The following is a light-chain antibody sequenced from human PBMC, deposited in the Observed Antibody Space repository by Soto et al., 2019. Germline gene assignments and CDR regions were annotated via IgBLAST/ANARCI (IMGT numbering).Light chain of an antibody. CDR2: GTS. J-gene: IGKJ2*01. Sequence: VLTQSPGTLSLSPGERATLSCRSSQTLSTMFLAWYQQKPGQAPGLLIYGTSTRAAGIPDRFSGSGSGTDFTLTISRLEPEDIAVYYCQHYGSAPYTFGQVTKLEIK. CDR1: QTLSTMF. V-gene: IGKV3-20*01. CDR3: QHYGSAPYT.